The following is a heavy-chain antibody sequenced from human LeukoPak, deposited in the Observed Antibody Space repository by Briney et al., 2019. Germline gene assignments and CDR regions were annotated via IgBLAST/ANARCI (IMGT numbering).Heavy chain of an antibody. CDR2: ISAYNGNT. D-gene: IGHD3-9*01. CDR3: ASYSSDILTGYYYDAFDI. J-gene: IGHJ3*02. CDR1: GYTFTSYG. Sequence: GASVKVSCKASGYTFTSYGISWVRQAPGQGLEWMGWISAYNGNTNYAQKLQGRVTMTTDTSTSTAYMELRSLRSDDTAVYYCASYSSDILTGYYYDAFDIWGQGTMVTVSS. V-gene: IGHV1-18*01.